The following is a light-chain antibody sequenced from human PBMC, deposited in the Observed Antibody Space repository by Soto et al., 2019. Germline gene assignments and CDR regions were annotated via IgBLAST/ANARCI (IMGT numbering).Light chain of an antibody. CDR2: DTS. V-gene: IGLV7-46*01. CDR1: TGAVTSGHY. Sequence: QAVVTQEPSLTVSPGGTVTLTCGSSTGAVTSGHYPYWFPQKSGQAPRALIYDTSNKHSWTPARFSGSLLGGKAALTLSGAQPEDEAEYYCLLSFSGTHVVFGGGTKVTVL. CDR3: LLSFSGTHVV. J-gene: IGLJ2*01.